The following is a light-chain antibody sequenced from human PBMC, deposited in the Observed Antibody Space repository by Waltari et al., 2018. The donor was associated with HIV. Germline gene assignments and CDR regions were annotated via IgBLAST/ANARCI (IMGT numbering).Light chain of an antibody. V-gene: IGLV2-11*01. J-gene: IGLJ2*01. Sequence: GTSSDVGVYNYVSWYQQHPGKAPKLMIYDVSKRPSGVPDRFSGSKSGNTASLTISGLQAEDEADYYCCSYAGSYTLVFGGGTKLTVL. CDR3: CSYAGSYTLV. CDR1: SSDVGVYNY. CDR2: DVS.